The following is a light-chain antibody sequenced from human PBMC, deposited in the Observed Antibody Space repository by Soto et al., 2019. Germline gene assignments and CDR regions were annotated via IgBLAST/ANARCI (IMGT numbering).Light chain of an antibody. CDR1: QSVRSN. CDR2: DAS. Sequence: EIVLTQSPATLSLSPGERATLSCRASQSVRSNLAWYQQKPGQAPRLLIYDASNRATGIPGRFSGSGSGTDFTLTISNLEPEDFAVYYCPQRSNWPSTFGQGAKVEIK. CDR3: PQRSNWPST. V-gene: IGKV3-11*01. J-gene: IGKJ1*01.